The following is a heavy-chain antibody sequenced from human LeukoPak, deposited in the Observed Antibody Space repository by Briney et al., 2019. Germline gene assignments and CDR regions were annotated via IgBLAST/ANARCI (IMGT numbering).Heavy chain of an antibody. Sequence: PGGSLRLSCAASGFTFSSYAMSWVRQAPGKGLEWVSAVSGSGGSTYYADSVKGRFTISRDNSKNTLYLQMNSLRAEDTAVDYCAKDVRSGSSYFDYWGQGTLVTVSS. V-gene: IGHV3-23*01. D-gene: IGHD1-26*01. CDR2: VSGSGGST. CDR1: GFTFSSYA. J-gene: IGHJ4*02. CDR3: AKDVRSGSSYFDY.